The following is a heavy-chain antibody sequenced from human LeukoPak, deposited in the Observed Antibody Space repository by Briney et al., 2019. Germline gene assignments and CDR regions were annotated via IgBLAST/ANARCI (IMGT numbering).Heavy chain of an antibody. J-gene: IGHJ4*02. CDR3: ARSKTYYYDSSGYYYFDY. Sequence: ASVKVSCKASGYTFTSYGISWVRQAPGQGLEWMGWISAYNGNINYAQKLQGRVTMTTDTSTSTAYMELRSLRSDDTAVYYCARSKTYYYDSSGYYYFDYWGQGTLVTVSS. D-gene: IGHD3-22*01. CDR1: GYTFTSYG. V-gene: IGHV1-18*01. CDR2: ISAYNGNI.